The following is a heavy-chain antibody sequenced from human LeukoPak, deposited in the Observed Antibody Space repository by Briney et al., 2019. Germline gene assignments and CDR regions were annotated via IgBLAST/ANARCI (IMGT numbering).Heavy chain of an antibody. CDR3: ARAGIGSYDY. D-gene: IGHD1-26*01. CDR1: GFTFSTYA. CDR2: ISGSGGST. V-gene: IGHV3-23*01. J-gene: IGHJ4*02. Sequence: GGSLRVSCAASGFTFSTYAMSWVRQAPGKGLEWVSAISGSGGSTYYADSVKGRFTISRDNAKNTLYLQMNSLRAEDTAVYYCARAGIGSYDYWGQGTLVTVSS.